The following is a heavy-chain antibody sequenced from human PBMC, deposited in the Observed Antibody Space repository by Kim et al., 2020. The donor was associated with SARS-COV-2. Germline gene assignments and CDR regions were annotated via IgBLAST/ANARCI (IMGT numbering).Heavy chain of an antibody. V-gene: IGHV4-4*02. Sequence: SETLSLTCAVSGGSIISINWWSWVRQPPGKGLEWIVEIYHSGSTNYNPFLKSRVTISVDKSKNQFSLKLSSVTAADTAVYYGARAWVPVVPAAMYHGGLDAFDIWGQGTMVAVSS. CDR3: ARAWVPVVPAAMYHGGLDAFDI. D-gene: IGHD2-2*01. CDR2: IYHSGST. CDR1: GGSIISINW. J-gene: IGHJ3*02.